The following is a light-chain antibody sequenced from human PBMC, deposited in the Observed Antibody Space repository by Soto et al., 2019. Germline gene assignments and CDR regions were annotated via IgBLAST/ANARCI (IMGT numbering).Light chain of an antibody. Sequence: IVLSQSPGTLSLTKGERATLXCRASQSVSSSYLAWYQQKPGQAPRLLIYGASSRATGIPDRFSGSGSGTDFTLTISRLETEDFAVYYCQQYGSSPRTVGQGTKVDIK. CDR1: QSVSSSY. CDR3: QQYGSSPRT. V-gene: IGKV3-20*01. J-gene: IGKJ1*01. CDR2: GAS.